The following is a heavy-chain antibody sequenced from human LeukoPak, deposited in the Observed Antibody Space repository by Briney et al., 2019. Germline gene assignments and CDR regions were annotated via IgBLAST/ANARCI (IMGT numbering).Heavy chain of an antibody. CDR3: AKVPYSSGWSAWFDP. D-gene: IGHD6-19*01. J-gene: IGHJ5*02. CDR1: GFTFSSYS. V-gene: IGHV3-21*04. CDR2: ISSSSSYI. Sequence: GGSLRLSCAASGFTFSSYSMNWVRQAPGKGLEWVSSISSSSSYIYYADSVKGRFTISRDNAKNSLYLQMNSLRAEDTAVYYCAKVPYSSGWSAWFDPWGQGTLVTVSS.